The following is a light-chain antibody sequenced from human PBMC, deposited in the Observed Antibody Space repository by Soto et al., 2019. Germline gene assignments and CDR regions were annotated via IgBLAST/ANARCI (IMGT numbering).Light chain of an antibody. V-gene: IGLV2-23*01. Sequence: QSALTQPASVSGSPGQSITVSCTGTSSDIGSYSLVSWYQQHPGKAPKLLIYEGSKRPSGVSNRFSGSKSGNTASLTISGLQAEDEADYYCSSYPSTTTLVVFGGGTKLPS. J-gene: IGLJ2*01. CDR3: SSYPSTTTLVV. CDR2: EGS. CDR1: SSDIGSYSL.